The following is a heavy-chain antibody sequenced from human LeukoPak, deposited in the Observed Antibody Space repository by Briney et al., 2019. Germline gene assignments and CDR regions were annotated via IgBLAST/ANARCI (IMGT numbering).Heavy chain of an antibody. J-gene: IGHJ6*02. D-gene: IGHD3-9*01. CDR1: GFTVSSNY. CDR3: ARDSRYFDDGYYYGMDV. CDR2: IYSGGST. V-gene: IGHV3-66*01. Sequence: GGSLRLSCAASGFTVSSNYMSWVRQAPGKGLEWVSVIYSGGSTYYADSVKGRFTISRDNSKNTLYLQMNSLRAEDTAVYYCARDSRYFDDGYYYGMDVWGQGTTVTVSS.